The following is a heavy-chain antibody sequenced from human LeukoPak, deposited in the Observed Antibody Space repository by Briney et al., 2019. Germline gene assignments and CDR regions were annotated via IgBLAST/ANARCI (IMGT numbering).Heavy chain of an antibody. J-gene: IGHJ5*02. Sequence: SETLSLTCAVPGGSISSGGYSWSWIRQPPGKGLEWIGYIYHSGSTYYNPSLKSRVTISVDRSKNQFSLKLSSVTAADTAVYYCARQGRDNWFDPWGQGTLVTVSS. CDR3: ARQGRDNWFDP. CDR2: IYHSGST. V-gene: IGHV4-30-2*01. CDR1: GGSISSGGYS.